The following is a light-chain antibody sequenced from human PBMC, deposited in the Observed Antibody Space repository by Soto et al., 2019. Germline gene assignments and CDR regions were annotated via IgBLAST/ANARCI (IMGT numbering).Light chain of an antibody. J-gene: IGLJ1*01. CDR3: SSYTSSSTYV. CDR1: SSDVGAYNH. Sequence: LTQPASVSGSPGQSITISCTGTSSDVGAYNHVSWYQHHPGKAPQLMIYEVTNRPSGVSHRFSGSKSGNTASLTISGLQAEDEAHYYCSSYTSSSTYVFGTGTKVTVL. V-gene: IGLV2-14*01. CDR2: EVT.